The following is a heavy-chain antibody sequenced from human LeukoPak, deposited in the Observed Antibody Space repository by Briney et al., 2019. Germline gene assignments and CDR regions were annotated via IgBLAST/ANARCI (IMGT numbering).Heavy chain of an antibody. CDR3: AKDPEGGGSYPNWFDP. CDR2: INSDGSST. Sequence: GGSLRLSCAASGFTFSSYWMHWVRQAPGKGLVWVSRINSDGSSTSYADSVKGRFTISRDNAKNTLFLQMNSLRAEDTAVYYCAKDPEGGGSYPNWFDPWGQGTLVTVSS. J-gene: IGHJ5*02. CDR1: GFTFSSYW. D-gene: IGHD1-26*01. V-gene: IGHV3-74*01.